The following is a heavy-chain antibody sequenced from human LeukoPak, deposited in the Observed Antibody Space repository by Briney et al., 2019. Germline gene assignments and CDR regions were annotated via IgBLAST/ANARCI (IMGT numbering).Heavy chain of an antibody. Sequence: GRSLRLSCAASGFTFSNYGMHWVRQAPGKGLEWVAIMWYDGSNKNYADSVKGRFTISRDNSKNTLYLQMNSLRAENTAVYYCAKDAPYSLDYWGQGTQVTVSS. D-gene: IGHD2-15*01. J-gene: IGHJ4*02. CDR3: AKDAPYSLDY. V-gene: IGHV3-33*06. CDR2: MWYDGSNK. CDR1: GFTFSNYG.